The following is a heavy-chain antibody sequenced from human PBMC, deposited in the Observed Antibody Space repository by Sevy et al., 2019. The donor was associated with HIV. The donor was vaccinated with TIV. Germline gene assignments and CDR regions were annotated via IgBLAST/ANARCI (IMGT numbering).Heavy chain of an antibody. J-gene: IGHJ5*02. D-gene: IGHD2-15*01. V-gene: IGHV4-61*01. CDR3: ARVVGESCSGGTCSGWFDP. Sequence: SETLSLTCIVSGDSVTSSPHYWTWIRQPPGKGLEWIAYIYYTGNTNYNPSLRDRVTISVDISKNQFSLKLSSVTAADTAVYYCARVVGESCSGGTCSGWFDPCGQGTQVTVSS. CDR1: GDSVTSSPHY. CDR2: IYYTGNT.